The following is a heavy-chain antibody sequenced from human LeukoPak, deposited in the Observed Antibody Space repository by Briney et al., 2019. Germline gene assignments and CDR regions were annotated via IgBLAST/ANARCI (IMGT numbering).Heavy chain of an antibody. V-gene: IGHV1-18*01. CDR1: GYTFTSYG. CDR3: ARFDSLSEEEYGMDV. CDR2: ISAYNGNT. Sequence: ASVKVSCKASGYTFTSYGISWVRQAPGQGLEWMGWISAYNGNTNYAQKLQGRVTMTTDTSTSTAYMELRSLRSDDTAVYYCARFDSLSEEEYGMDVWGQGTTLTVSS. D-gene: IGHD3-22*01. J-gene: IGHJ6*02.